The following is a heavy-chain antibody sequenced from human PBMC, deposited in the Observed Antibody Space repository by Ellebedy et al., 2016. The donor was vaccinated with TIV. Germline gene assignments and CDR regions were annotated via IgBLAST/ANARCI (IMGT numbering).Heavy chain of an antibody. V-gene: IGHV3-74*01. CDR2: LTSDGTST. J-gene: IGHJ6*02. Sequence: GESLKISCVASEFTLSDYWMHWVRQAPGKGLVWVSRLTSDGTSTSYADSVKGRFTISSDNAKNTLYLQMDSLRDDDTAVNFCARGGKYSASSYGLDVWGQGSTVIVSS. CDR3: ARGGKYSASSYGLDV. CDR1: EFTLSDYW. D-gene: IGHD6-6*01.